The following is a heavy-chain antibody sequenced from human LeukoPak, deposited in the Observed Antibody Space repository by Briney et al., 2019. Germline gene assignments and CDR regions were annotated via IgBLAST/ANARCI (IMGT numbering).Heavy chain of an antibody. J-gene: IGHJ6*02. D-gene: IGHD2-2*02. CDR1: GYTFTSYG. V-gene: IGHV1-18*01. CDR2: ISAYNGNT. Sequence: ASVKISCKASGYTFTSYGISWVRQDPGQGLEWMGWISAYNGNTNYAQKLQGRVTMTTDTSTSTAYMELRSLRSDDTAVYYCARTYCSSTSCYRDYYYYGMDVWGQGTTVTVSS. CDR3: ARTYCSSTSCYRDYYYYGMDV.